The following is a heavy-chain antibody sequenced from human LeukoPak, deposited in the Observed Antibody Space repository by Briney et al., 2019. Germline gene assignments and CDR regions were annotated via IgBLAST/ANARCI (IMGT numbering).Heavy chain of an antibody. CDR2: IYTSGST. CDR3: ARPIAAAGTPASYYYYYMDV. D-gene: IGHD6-13*01. CDR1: GGSISSYY. J-gene: IGHJ6*03. Sequence: SETLSLTCTVSGGSISSYYWSWIRQPAGKGLEWIGRIYTSGSTNYNPSLKSRVTMSVDTSKNQFSLKLSSVTAADTAVYYCARPIAAAGTPASYYYYYMDVWGKGTTVTISS. V-gene: IGHV4-4*07.